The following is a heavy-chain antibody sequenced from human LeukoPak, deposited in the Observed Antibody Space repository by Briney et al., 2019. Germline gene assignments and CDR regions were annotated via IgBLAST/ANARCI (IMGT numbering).Heavy chain of an antibody. J-gene: IGHJ3*02. CDR2: ISWNSGSI. CDR1: GFTFDDYA. Sequence: GGSLRLSCAASGFTFDDYAMHWVRQAPGKGLEWVSGISWNSGSIGYADSVKGRFTISRDNAKNSLYLQMNSLRAEDTAVYYCAREVNHSYDYGESYDAFDIWGQGTMVTVSS. V-gene: IGHV3-9*01. D-gene: IGHD4-17*01. CDR3: AREVNHSYDYGESYDAFDI.